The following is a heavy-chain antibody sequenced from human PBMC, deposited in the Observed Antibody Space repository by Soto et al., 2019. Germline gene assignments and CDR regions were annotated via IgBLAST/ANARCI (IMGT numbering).Heavy chain of an antibody. CDR2: ISAYNGNT. V-gene: IGHV1-18*01. CDR1: GYTFTSYG. J-gene: IGHJ5*02. Sequence: ASVKVSCKASGYTFTSYGISWVRQAPGQGLERMGWISAYNGNTTYAQKLQGRVTMTTDTSTSTAYMELRSLRSDDTAVYYSARVEDSSLFDPWGQGTLVTVSS. CDR3: ARVEDSSLFDP. D-gene: IGHD3-22*01.